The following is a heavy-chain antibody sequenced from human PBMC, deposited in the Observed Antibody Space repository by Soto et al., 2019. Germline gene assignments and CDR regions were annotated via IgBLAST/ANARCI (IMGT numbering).Heavy chain of an antibody. CDR3: ARETGSGWRHFDY. D-gene: IGHD6-19*01. J-gene: IGHJ4*02. CDR1: GFTVSSNY. V-gene: IGHV3-53*01. CDR2: IYSGGST. Sequence: EVQLVESGGGLIQPGGSLRLSCAASGFTVSSNYMSWVRQAPGKGLEWVSVIYSGGSTYYADSVKGRFTISRDNSKNTLYLQMDSLRAEDTAVYYCARETGSGWRHFDYWGQGTLVTVSS.